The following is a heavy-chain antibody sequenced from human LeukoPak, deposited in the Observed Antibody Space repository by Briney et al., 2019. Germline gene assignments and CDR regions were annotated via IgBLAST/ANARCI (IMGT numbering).Heavy chain of an antibody. CDR1: GGTFSSYA. CDR3: ARGPQVNYYDSSGYXDY. D-gene: IGHD3-22*01. J-gene: IGHJ4*02. V-gene: IGHV1-69*04. Sequence: SVKVSCKASGGTFSSYAISWVRQAPGQGLEWMGRIIPILGIANYAQKFQGRVTITADKSTSTAYMELSSLRSEDTAVYYCARGPQVNYYDSSGYXDYWGQGTLVT. CDR2: IIPILGIA.